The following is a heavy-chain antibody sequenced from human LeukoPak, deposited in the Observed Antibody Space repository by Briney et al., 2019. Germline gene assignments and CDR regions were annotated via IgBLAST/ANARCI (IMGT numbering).Heavy chain of an antibody. CDR3: ARAGQKRGYSYGYPDY. J-gene: IGHJ4*02. V-gene: IGHV4-4*02. CDR2: IYHSGST. D-gene: IGHD5-18*01. Sequence: PSETLSLTCAVSGGSISSSNWWSWVRQPPGKGLEWIGEIYHSGSTNYNPSLKSRVTISVDKSKNQFSLKLSSVTAADTAVYYCARAGQKRGYSYGYPDYWGQGTLVTVSS. CDR1: GGSISSSNW.